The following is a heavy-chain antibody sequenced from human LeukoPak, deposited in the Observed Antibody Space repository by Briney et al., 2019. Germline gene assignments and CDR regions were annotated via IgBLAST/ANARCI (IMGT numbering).Heavy chain of an antibody. CDR1: RFTLCSYW. J-gene: IGHJ4*02. CDR3: ARVQWELRGVGRHFDY. CDR2: IKQDGSEK. D-gene: IGHD1-26*01. V-gene: IGHV3-7*01. Sequence: GGSLRLSCAASRFTLCSYWMSCVPQAPGKGLEWVANIKQDGSEKYYVDSVKGRFTISRDNAKNSLYLQMNSLRAEDTAVYYCARVQWELRGVGRHFDYWGQGTLVTVSS.